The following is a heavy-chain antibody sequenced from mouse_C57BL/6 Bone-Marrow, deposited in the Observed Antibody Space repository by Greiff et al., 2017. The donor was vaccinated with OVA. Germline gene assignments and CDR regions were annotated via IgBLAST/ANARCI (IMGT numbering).Heavy chain of an antibody. CDR3: ARSPLYAMDY. Sequence: EVQLQQSGPELVKPGASVKISCKASGYSFPGYYMNWVKQSPEKSLEWIGEINPSTGGTTYNQKFKAKATLTVDKSSSTAYMQLKSLTSEDSAVYYCARSPLYAMDYWGQGTSVTVSS. J-gene: IGHJ4*01. CDR2: INPSTGGT. CDR1: GYSFPGYY. V-gene: IGHV1-42*01.